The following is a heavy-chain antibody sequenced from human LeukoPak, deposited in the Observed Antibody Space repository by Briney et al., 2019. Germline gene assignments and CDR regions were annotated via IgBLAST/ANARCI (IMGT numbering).Heavy chain of an antibody. D-gene: IGHD1-7*01. J-gene: IGHJ4*02. V-gene: IGHV1-69*05. Sequence: ASVKVSCKASGGTFSSYAISRVQQAPGQGLEWMGGIIPIFGTANYAQKFQGRVTITTDESTSTAYMELSSLRSEDTAVYYCARDRGGFRQGSNWNYVRYFDYWGQGTLVTVSS. CDR2: IIPIFGTA. CDR1: GGTFSSYA. CDR3: ARDRGGFRQGSNWNYVRYFDY.